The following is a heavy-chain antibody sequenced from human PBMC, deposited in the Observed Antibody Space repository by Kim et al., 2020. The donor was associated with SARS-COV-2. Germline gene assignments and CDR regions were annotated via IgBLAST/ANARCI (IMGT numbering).Heavy chain of an antibody. J-gene: IGHJ4*02. CDR2: IYYSGST. CDR3: ARVAIPWYYGSGSYYSFDY. Sequence: SETLSLTCTVSGGSVSSGSYYWSWIRQPPGKGLEWIGYIYYSGSTNYNPSLKSRVTISVDTSKNQFSLKLSSVTAADTAVYYCARVAIPWYYGSGSYYSFDYWGQGTLVTVSS. D-gene: IGHD3-10*01. V-gene: IGHV4-61*01. CDR1: GGSVSSGSYY.